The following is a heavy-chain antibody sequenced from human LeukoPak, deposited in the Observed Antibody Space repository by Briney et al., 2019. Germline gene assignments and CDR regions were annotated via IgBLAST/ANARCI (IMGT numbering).Heavy chain of an antibody. CDR1: GFIFSSYA. D-gene: IGHD2-15*01. Sequence: PGGSLRLSCAASGFIFSSYAMSWVRQAPGKGLEWVSAISGSGGSTYYADSVKGRFTISRDNSTNTLYLQMNSLRAEDTAVYYCAKGVPGYCSGGSCYSDYWGQGTLVTVSS. CDR3: AKGVPGYCSGGSCYSDY. V-gene: IGHV3-23*01. CDR2: ISGSGGST. J-gene: IGHJ4*02.